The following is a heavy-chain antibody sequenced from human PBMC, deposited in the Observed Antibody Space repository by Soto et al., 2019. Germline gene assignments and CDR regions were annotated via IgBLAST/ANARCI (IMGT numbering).Heavy chain of an antibody. Sequence: EVQVLESGGGLVQPGGSLRLSCAASGFTFTDYAMNWVRQAPGKGLEWVSTFSCSGANTYYADSVRGRFTSSRYSSKKTLSLQMSRPKAEDTAVYYSAKEVKKSNVLWSDFEIWRKGTVVTVP. V-gene: IGHV3-23*01. CDR1: GFTFTDYA. CDR3: AKEVKKSNVLWSDFEI. D-gene: IGHD2-21*01. J-gene: IGHJ3*02. CDR2: FSCSGANT.